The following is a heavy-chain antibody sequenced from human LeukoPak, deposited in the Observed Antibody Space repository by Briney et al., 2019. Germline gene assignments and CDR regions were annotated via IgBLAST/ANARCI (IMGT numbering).Heavy chain of an antibody. CDR1: GGSISSGGYY. CDR3: ARDIAARRPPDY. Sequence: SQTLSLTCTVSGGSISSGGYYWSWIRQHPGKGLEWIGYIYYSGSTYYNPSLKSRVTISVDTSKNQFSLKLSSVTAADTAVYYCARDIAARRPPDYWGQGTLVTVSS. V-gene: IGHV4-31*03. D-gene: IGHD6-6*01. CDR2: IYYSGST. J-gene: IGHJ4*02.